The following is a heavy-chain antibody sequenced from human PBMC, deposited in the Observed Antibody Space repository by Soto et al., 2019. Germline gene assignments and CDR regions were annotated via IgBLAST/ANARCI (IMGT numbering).Heavy chain of an antibody. D-gene: IGHD1-7*01. J-gene: IGHJ2*01. CDR1: GGSISSGDYY. CDR3: ARDGGARITGTKGAYWYFDL. CDR2: IYYSGST. Sequence: QVQLQESGPGLVKPSQTLSLTCTVSGGSISSGDYYWSWIRQPPGKGLEWIGYIYYSGSTYYNPSLKSRVTISVDTSKNQFSLKLSSVTAADTAVYYCARDGGARITGTKGAYWYFDLWGRGTLVTVSS. V-gene: IGHV4-30-4*01.